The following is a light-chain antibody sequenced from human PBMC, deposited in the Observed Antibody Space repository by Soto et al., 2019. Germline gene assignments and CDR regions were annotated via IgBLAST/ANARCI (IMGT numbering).Light chain of an antibody. CDR2: DAS. CDR1: QSVGSY. J-gene: IGKJ5*01. CDR3: QQRSNWRST. V-gene: IGKV3-11*01. Sequence: DIVLTQSPATLSLSPGERATLSCRASQSVGSYLAWYQQKPGQAPSLLIYDASGRATGIPARFSGSGSGTDFTLTISSLEPEDFAAYYCQQRSNWRSTFGQGTRLEIK.